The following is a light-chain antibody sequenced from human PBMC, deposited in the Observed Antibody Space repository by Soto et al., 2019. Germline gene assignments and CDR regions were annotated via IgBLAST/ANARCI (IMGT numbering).Light chain of an antibody. Sequence: QSALTQPASGSRSPGQSITISRTGTSSDVGGYNYVSWYQQHPGKAPKLMIYDVSNRPSGVSNRFSGSKSGNTASLTISGLQPEDEADYYCSSYTSSSTLEVFGGGTKLTVL. CDR1: SSDVGGYNY. CDR3: SSYTSSSTLEV. V-gene: IGLV2-14*01. CDR2: DVS. J-gene: IGLJ2*01.